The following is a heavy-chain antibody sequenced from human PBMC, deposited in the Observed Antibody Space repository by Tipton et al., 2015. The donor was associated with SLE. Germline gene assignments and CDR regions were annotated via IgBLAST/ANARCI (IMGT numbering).Heavy chain of an antibody. D-gene: IGHD2-2*01. V-gene: IGHV4-34*01. Sequence: TLSLTCAVYGGSFSGYYWSWIRQPPGKGLEWIGEINYSGSTNYNPSLKSRVTISVDTSRNQFSLKLSSVTAADTAVYYCAGDVIVFLPAAKRTWCFNPGCEGTLVAVSS. CDR2: INYSGST. CDR3: AGDVIVFLPAAKRTWCFNP. CDR1: GGSFSGYY. J-gene: IGHJ5*02.